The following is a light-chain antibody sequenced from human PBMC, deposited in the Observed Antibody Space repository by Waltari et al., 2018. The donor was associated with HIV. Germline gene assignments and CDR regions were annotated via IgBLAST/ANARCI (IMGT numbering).Light chain of an antibody. J-gene: IGKJ4*01. V-gene: IGKV3-11*01. CDR3: QQRSNWPPLT. Sequence: EIVLTQSRATLPLSPGERATLSCRASQSVNNYLAWYQQKPGQAPRLLIYDASNRATGIPARFSGSGSGTDFTLTISSLEPEDFAVYYCQQRSNWPPLTFGGGTKVEIK. CDR2: DAS. CDR1: QSVNNY.